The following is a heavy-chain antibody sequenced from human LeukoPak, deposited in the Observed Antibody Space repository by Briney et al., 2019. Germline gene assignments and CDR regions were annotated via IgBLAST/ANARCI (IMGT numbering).Heavy chain of an antibody. D-gene: IGHD2-8*01. V-gene: IGHV4-4*07. J-gene: IGHJ4*02. CDR1: GASMTTYY. Sequence: SETLSLTCSVSGASMTTYYWSWIRQPAGKGLEYIGRIFASGSASYNIALKSRVTMAIDTSQHQFSLRLKSVTAADTALYFCARGVRVNGVNQFYYFDLWGQGSLVTVSS. CDR3: ARGVRVNGVNQFYYFDL. CDR2: IFASGSA.